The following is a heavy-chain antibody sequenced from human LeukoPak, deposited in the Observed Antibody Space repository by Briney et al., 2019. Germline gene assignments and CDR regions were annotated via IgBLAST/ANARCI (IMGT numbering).Heavy chain of an antibody. V-gene: IGHV1-2*02. D-gene: IGHD2-2*01. CDR1: GYTFTGYY. J-gene: IGHJ4*02. CDR3: ARVGDIVVVPAAIFFDY. CDR2: INPNSGGT. Sequence: GASVRVSCKASGYTFTGYYMHWVRQAPGQGLEWRGWINPNSGGTNYAQKFQGRVTMTRDTSISTAYMELSRLRSDDTAVYYCARVGDIVVVPAAIFFDYWGQGTLVTVSS.